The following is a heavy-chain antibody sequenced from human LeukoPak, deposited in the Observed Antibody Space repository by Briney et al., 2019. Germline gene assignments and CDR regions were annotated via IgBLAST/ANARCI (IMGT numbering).Heavy chain of an antibody. CDR2: INQSGRT. Sequence: SETLSLTCGVSDGSLSGYLWSWIRQTPGKGLEWIGEINQSGRTNYNPSLKSRLTISVDTSERTFSLKLSLLTAADTAVYYCAREYEVAVAGNWFDPWGQGTLVTVSS. J-gene: IGHJ5*02. D-gene: IGHD6-19*01. CDR1: DGSLSGYL. V-gene: IGHV4-34*01. CDR3: AREYEVAVAGNWFDP.